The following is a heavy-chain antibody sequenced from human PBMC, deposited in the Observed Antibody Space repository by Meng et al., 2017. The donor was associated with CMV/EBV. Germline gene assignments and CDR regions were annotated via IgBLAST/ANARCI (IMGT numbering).Heavy chain of an antibody. CDR2: IIPIFGTA. Sequence: QAQLVQSGDEVKKPGSSVKVSCKASGGTFSSYAISWVRQAPGQGLEWMGGIIPIFGTANYAQKFQGRVTITADESTSTAYMELSSLRSEDTAVYYCARDYSGIAARPGFDPWGQGTLVTVSS. V-gene: IGHV1-69*12. J-gene: IGHJ5*02. CDR3: ARDYSGIAARPGFDP. CDR1: GGTFSSYA. D-gene: IGHD6-6*01.